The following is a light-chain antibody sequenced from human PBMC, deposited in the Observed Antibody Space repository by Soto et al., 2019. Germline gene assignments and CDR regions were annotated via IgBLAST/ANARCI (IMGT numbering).Light chain of an antibody. J-gene: IGLJ1*01. CDR1: KIGSKI. CDR3: QVWASTAEFFV. Sequence: SYELTQPPSVSVTPGQTAKITCGGDKIGSKIVHWYKQRPGQAPVAVVFGATDRPSGIPDRISASRSGDTATLTISRVDAGDEADYSCQVWASTAEFFVFGSGTKVTVL. CDR2: GAT. V-gene: IGLV3-21*02.